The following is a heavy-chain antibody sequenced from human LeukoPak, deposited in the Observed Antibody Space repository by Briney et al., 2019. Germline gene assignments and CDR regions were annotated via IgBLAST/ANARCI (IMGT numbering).Heavy chain of an antibody. D-gene: IGHD6-19*01. Sequence: SENLSLTRTVSGGSISSSSYYWGWIRQPPGKGLEWIGSIYDIGTTYYNPSLNCRVTISVDTSKNQFSLKLSSVTAADTAVYYCALLAGINYFDYWGQGTLVTVSS. J-gene: IGHJ4*02. V-gene: IGHV4-39*01. CDR3: ALLAGINYFDY. CDR2: IYDIGTT. CDR1: GGSISSSSYY.